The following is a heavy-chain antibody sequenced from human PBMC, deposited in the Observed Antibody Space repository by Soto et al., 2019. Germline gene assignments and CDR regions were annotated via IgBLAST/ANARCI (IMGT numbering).Heavy chain of an antibody. CDR3: AKDTHYGSGSSFDY. V-gene: IGHV3-9*01. D-gene: IGHD3-10*01. Sequence: VQLVESGGGLVQPGRSLRLSCAASGFTFDDYAMHWVRQAPGKGLEWVSGISWNSGSIGYADSVKGRFTISRDNAKNSLYLQMNSLRAEDTALYYCAKDTHYGSGSSFDYWGQGTLVTVSS. CDR2: ISWNSGSI. J-gene: IGHJ4*02. CDR1: GFTFDDYA.